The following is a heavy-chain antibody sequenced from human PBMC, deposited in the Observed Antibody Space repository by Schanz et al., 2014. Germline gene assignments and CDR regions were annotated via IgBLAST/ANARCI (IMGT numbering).Heavy chain of an antibody. CDR3: TKGMDSYVSGSDH. CDR2: LSARGHRT. D-gene: IGHD3-10*01. V-gene: IGHV3-23*04. CDR1: RLTFANED. Sequence: EEQMVESGGGLVKPGGSLILSCAASRLTFANEDIHWVRQAPGKGLEWVSALSARGHRTQYADSVMGRFTISSDISKNMLYLQMNSLRAEDTALYYCTKGMDSYVSGSDHWGQGTLVTVSS. J-gene: IGHJ4*02.